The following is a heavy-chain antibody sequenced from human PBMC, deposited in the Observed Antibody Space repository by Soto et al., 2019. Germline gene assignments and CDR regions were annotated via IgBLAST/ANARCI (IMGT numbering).Heavy chain of an antibody. J-gene: IGHJ5*02. CDR3: AKDQGSNWFDP. CDR1: GFTFTNYG. CDR2: ISGNGDTT. Sequence: EAQLLESGGGLVQPGGSLRLSCAASGFTFTNYGMAWVRQAPGKGLEWVSAISGNGDTTYSADSVKGRFTISRDNSKNTLHLQMNSLRAEDTAIYYCAKDQGSNWFDPWGQGTLVTVSS. V-gene: IGHV3-23*01.